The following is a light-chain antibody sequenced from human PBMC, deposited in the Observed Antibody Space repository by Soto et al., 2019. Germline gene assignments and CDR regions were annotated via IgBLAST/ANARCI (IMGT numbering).Light chain of an antibody. V-gene: IGKV3D-15*01. CDR2: GAS. CDR3: HQYNDWPRA. Sequence: EIVMTQSPATLSVSPGERATLSCRASQSVSSNLAWYQQKPGQAPRLLIHGASTRATGVPARFSGSGSGTEYTLTISSVQSEDCAFYCCHQYNDWPRAFGGGTKVEIK. CDR1: QSVSSN. J-gene: IGKJ4*01.